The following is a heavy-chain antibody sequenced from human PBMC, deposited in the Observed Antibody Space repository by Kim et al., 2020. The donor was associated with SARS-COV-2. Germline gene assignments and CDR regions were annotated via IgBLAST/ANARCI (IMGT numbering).Heavy chain of an antibody. CDR2: INHSGST. V-gene: IGHV4-34*01. CDR1: GGSFGGYY. D-gene: IGHD3-10*01. J-gene: IGHJ6*02. Sequence: SETLSLTCAVYGGSFGGYYWSWIRQPPGKGLEWIGEINHSGSTNYNPSLKSRVTISVDTSKNQFSLKLSSVTAADTAVYYCARAGSKPMFYYYYGMDVWGQGTTVTVSS. CDR3: ARAGSKPMFYYYYGMDV.